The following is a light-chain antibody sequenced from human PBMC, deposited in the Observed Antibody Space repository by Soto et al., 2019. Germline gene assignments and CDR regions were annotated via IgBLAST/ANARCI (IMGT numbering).Light chain of an antibody. Sequence: IQLTQSPSSLSASVGDRVTLTCRASQGISSYLAWYQQKPGKAPKLLIYAASTLQSGVPSRFSGSGSGTDFTLTISSLQPEDFATYYCQQLNSYPWTFGQGTKVDIK. CDR3: QQLNSYPWT. CDR1: QGISSY. J-gene: IGKJ1*01. CDR2: AAS. V-gene: IGKV1-9*01.